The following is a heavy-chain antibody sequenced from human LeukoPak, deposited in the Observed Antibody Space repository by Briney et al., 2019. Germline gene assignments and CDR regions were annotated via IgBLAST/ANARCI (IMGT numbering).Heavy chain of an antibody. J-gene: IGHJ4*02. CDR3: ARDDYYDSSRYATWIDY. D-gene: IGHD3-22*01. CDR2: ISSTGSYI. CDR1: GFTFSSYS. V-gene: IGHV3-21*01. Sequence: PGGSLRLSCAASGFTFSSYSMNWVRQAPGRGLEWVSSISSTGSYIYYADSVKGRFTISRDNAKNSLYLQVNSLRAADTAVYYCARDDYYDSSRYATWIDYWGQGTLVTVSS.